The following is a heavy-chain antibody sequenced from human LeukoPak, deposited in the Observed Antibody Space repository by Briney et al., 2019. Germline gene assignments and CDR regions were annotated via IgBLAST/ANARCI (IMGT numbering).Heavy chain of an antibody. Sequence: GGSLRLSCVASGFTSSNAWMSWVRQAPGKGLEWVGRIKSKIDGGTTDYAAPVKGRFIISRDDSKNTLYLQMSSLRTEDTAVYYCTTNSAGPWGQGTLVTVSS. V-gene: IGHV3-15*01. D-gene: IGHD4-11*01. CDR3: TTNSAGP. J-gene: IGHJ5*02. CDR2: IKSKIDGGTT. CDR1: GFTSSNAW.